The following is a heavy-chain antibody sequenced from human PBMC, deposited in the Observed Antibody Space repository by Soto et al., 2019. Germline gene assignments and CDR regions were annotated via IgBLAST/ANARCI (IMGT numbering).Heavy chain of an antibody. CDR1: GGSISSYY. V-gene: IGHV4-59*01. D-gene: IGHD3-3*01. CDR3: ARGREQAITIFGVDYYYYYMDV. CDR2: IYYSGST. Sequence: SETLSLTCTVSGGSISSYYLSWIRQPPGKGLEWIGYIYYSGSTNYNPSLKSRVTISVDTSKNQFSLKLSSVTAADTAVYYCARGREQAITIFGVDYYYYYMDVWGKGTTVTVSS. J-gene: IGHJ6*03.